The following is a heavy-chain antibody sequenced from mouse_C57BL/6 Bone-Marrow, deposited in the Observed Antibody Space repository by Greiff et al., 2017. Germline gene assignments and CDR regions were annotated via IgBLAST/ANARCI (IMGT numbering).Heavy chain of an antibody. CDR1: GFTFSDAW. Sequence: DVQLVESGGGLVQPGGSMKLSCAASGFTFSDAWMDWVRQSPEKGLEWVAEIRNKANNHATYYAESVKGRFTISRDDSKSSVYLQMNSLRAEDTGVYYCTRKIYYYGGGFAYWGQGTLVTVSA. J-gene: IGHJ3*01. V-gene: IGHV6-6*01. CDR2: IRNKANNHAT. CDR3: TRKIYYYGGGFAY. D-gene: IGHD1-1*01.